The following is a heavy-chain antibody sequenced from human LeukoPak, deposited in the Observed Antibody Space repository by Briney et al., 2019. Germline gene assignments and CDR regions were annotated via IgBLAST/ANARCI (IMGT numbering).Heavy chain of an antibody. J-gene: IGHJ6*02. CDR3: ARGHYGMDV. CDR1: GFTFSNSW. CDR2: INQDGSEK. Sequence: GGSLRLSCGASGFTFSNSWMSWVRQAPGKGLEWVTNINQDGSEKYYVDSVEGRFTISRDNAKNSLYLQMNSLRAEDTAVYYCARGHYGMDVWGQGTTVSVSS. V-gene: IGHV3-7*05.